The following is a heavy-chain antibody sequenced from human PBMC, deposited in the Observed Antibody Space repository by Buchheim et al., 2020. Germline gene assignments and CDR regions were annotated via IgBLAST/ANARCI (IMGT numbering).Heavy chain of an antibody. Sequence: EVQLLESGGGLVQPGGSLRLSCAASGFTFSSYAMTWVRQAPGKGLEWVSGISGSGDNTYYADSVKGRFTIPRDNSKKTVYLQMNRLRAEDTAVYYCAKQRYSSHYYYGMDVWGQGTT. J-gene: IGHJ6*02. CDR2: ISGSGDNT. CDR3: AKQRYSSHYYYGMDV. D-gene: IGHD6-19*01. V-gene: IGHV3-23*01. CDR1: GFTFSSYA.